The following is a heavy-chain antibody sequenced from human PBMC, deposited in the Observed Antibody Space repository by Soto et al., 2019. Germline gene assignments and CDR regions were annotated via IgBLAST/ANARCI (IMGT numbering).Heavy chain of an antibody. CDR2: IYYSGST. D-gene: IGHD1-20*01. V-gene: IGHV4-30-4*02. CDR1: GGSISSGDYY. Sequence: SETLSLTCTVSGGSISSGDYYWSWIRQPPGKGLEWIGYIYYSGSTYYNPSLKSRLTISVDTSKNQFSLKLSSVTAADTAVYYCARYKSNYYYGMDVWGQGTTVTVSS. CDR3: ARYKSNYYYGMDV. J-gene: IGHJ6*02.